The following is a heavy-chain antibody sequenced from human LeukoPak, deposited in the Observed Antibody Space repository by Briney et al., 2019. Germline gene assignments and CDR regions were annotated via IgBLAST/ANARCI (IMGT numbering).Heavy chain of an antibody. Sequence: PSETLSLTCTVSGVSISSSNSYWGWIRQPPGKGLEWIGSIYYSGNTYYNASLKSQVSISIDTSKNQFSLRLTSVTAADTAVYYCARHHFRFGSGSYYGYFDYWGQGTLVTVSS. D-gene: IGHD3-10*01. CDR1: GVSISSSNSY. J-gene: IGHJ4*02. V-gene: IGHV4-39*01. CDR3: ARHHFRFGSGSYYGYFDY. CDR2: IYYSGNT.